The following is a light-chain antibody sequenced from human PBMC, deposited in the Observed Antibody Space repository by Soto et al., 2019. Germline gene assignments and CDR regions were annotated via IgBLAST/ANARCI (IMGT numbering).Light chain of an antibody. J-gene: IGKJ1*01. CDR3: QQYATSPTT. V-gene: IGKV3-20*01. Sequence: EDVLTQTPGTLSLSPGERCTLSCSSSQSVSSSYLAWYQHKPGQAPRFLIYGASTRATGIPDRFSGSGSGTDFTLTISRLEPEDFAVYYCQQYATSPTTFGQGTKVDIK. CDR1: QSVSSSY. CDR2: GAS.